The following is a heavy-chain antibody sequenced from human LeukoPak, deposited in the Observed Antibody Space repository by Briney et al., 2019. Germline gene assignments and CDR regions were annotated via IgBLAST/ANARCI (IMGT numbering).Heavy chain of an antibody. CDR2: IIGSSGST. CDR1: GFTFSNYW. V-gene: IGHV3-23*01. Sequence: GGSLRLSCTASGFTFSNYWMDWVRQAPGKGLEWVSLIIGSSGSTFYADSVKGRFTISRDKSKNTLYLQMNSLRAEDTAVYYCAKGAYDYIEIAYFDYWGQGSLVTVSS. D-gene: IGHD5-12*01. CDR3: AKGAYDYIEIAYFDY. J-gene: IGHJ4*02.